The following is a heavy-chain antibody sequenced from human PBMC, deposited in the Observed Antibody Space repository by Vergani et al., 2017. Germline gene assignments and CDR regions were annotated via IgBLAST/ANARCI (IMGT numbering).Heavy chain of an antibody. CDR3: AHSIEQWLDFDY. Sequence: LRLSCAASGFSLSTSGVGVGWIRQPPGKALEWLALIYWDDDKRYSPSLKSRLTITKDTSKNQVVLTMTNMDPVDTATYYCAHSIEQWLDFDYWGQGTLVTVSS. V-gene: IGHV2-5*02. CDR2: IYWDDDK. D-gene: IGHD6-19*01. CDR1: GFSLSTSGVG. J-gene: IGHJ4*02.